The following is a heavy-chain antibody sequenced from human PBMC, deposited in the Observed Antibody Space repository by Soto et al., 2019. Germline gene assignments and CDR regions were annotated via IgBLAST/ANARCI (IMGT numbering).Heavy chain of an antibody. J-gene: IGHJ5*02. CDR3: ARDAGSDRRFDP. D-gene: IGHD3-10*01. V-gene: IGHV4-4*07. CDR1: C. Sequence: CRSFIRKKTGKGLDWIGRISTSGTTNYNPSLKSRVTMSVDTSKNHFSLNLSSVTAADSVVSCCARDAGSDRRFDPSGEGPLVTV. CDR2: ISTSGTT.